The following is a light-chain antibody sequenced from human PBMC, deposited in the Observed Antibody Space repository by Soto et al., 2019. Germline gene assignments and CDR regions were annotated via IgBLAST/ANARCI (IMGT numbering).Light chain of an antibody. CDR1: SGSIASNY. CDR2: EDN. J-gene: IGLJ3*02. V-gene: IGLV6-57*04. Sequence: NFMLTQPHSVSESPGKTVTISCTRSSGSIASNYVQWYQQRPGSAPTTVIYEDNQRPSGVPDRFSGSIDTSSNSAALTISGLKTEDEADYYCQSFDNSLGMFGGGTKLTVL. CDR3: QSFDNSLGM.